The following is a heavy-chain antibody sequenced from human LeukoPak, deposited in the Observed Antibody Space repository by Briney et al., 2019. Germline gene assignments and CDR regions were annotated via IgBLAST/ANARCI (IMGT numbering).Heavy chain of an antibody. CDR2: IYYSGST. V-gene: IGHV4-59*01. CDR1: GGSISSYY. CDR3: ARTTEDCSSTSCYQYWFDP. J-gene: IGHJ5*02. D-gene: IGHD2-2*01. Sequence: SETLSLTCTVSGGSISSYYWSWIRQPPGKGLEWIGYIYYSGSTNYDPSLKSRVTISVDTSKNQFSLKLNSVTAADTAVYYCARTTEDCSSTSCYQYWFDPWGQGTLVTVSS.